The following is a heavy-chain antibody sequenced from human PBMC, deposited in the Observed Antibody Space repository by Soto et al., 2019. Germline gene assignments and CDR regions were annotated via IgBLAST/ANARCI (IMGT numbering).Heavy chain of an antibody. Sequence: SVTLSLTCAFYGRSFSRYYWSWIRQPPGKGLEWIGEINHSGSTNYNPSLKSRVTISVDTSKNQFSLKLSSVTAADTAVYYCARLVYGYSSGWYDSYYYYYGMDVWGQRTSLTVSS. D-gene: IGHD6-19*01. CDR1: GRSFSRYY. CDR3: ARLVYGYSSGWYDSYYYYYGMDV. V-gene: IGHV4-34*01. CDR2: INHSGST. J-gene: IGHJ6*02.